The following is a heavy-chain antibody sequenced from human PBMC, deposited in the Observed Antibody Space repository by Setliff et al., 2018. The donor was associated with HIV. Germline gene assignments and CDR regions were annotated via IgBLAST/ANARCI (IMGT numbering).Heavy chain of an antibody. Sequence: ASETLSLTCAVYGGSFSGYYWSWIRQPPGKGLEWIGEVNHSGSTNYNPSLKGRFTISVDTSNKQFSLKLISVTAADTAVYYCARGRPEELYDFWTDYYNAFDVWGQGTLVTVSS. CDR1: GGSFSGYY. CDR3: ARGRPEELYDFWTDYYNAFDV. D-gene: IGHD3-3*01. V-gene: IGHV4-34*01. CDR2: VNHSGST. J-gene: IGHJ3*01.